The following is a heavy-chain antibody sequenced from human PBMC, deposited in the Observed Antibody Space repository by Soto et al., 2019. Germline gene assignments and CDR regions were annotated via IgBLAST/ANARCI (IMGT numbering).Heavy chain of an antibody. V-gene: IGHV1-18*01. Sequence: QVQLVQSGDEVKKPGASVKVSCKASGYIFVNYGIAWVRQAPGQGLEWMGGISPYTGNTHSATKVQGRLTMTTDTSTSTAYTDLGSLTSDDTAVYYCVMVDNYVTPTPQDVWGQGTTVTVSS. D-gene: IGHD3-16*01. CDR2: ISPYTGNT. CDR3: VMVDNYVTPTPQDV. CDR1: GYIFVNYG. J-gene: IGHJ6*02.